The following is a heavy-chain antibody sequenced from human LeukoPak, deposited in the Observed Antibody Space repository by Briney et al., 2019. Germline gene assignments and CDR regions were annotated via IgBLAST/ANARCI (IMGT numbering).Heavy chain of an antibody. CDR2: ISYDGSNK. D-gene: IGHD6-6*01. V-gene: IGHV3-30-3*01. CDR1: GFTFSSYA. CDR3: ARDCFVFGSSSLFDY. J-gene: IGHJ4*02. Sequence: SGGSLRLSCAASGFTFSSYAMPWVRQAPGKGLEWVAVISYDGSNKYYADSVKGRFTISRDNSKYTLYLQMNSLRAEDTAVYYCARDCFVFGSSSLFDYWGQGTLVTVSS.